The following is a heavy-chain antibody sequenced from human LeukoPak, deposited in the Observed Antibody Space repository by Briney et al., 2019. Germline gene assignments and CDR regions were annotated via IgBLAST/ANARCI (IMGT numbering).Heavy chain of an antibody. D-gene: IGHD2-15*01. CDR1: GYTFTGYY. V-gene: IGHV1-2*02. CDR2: INPNSGGT. Sequence: ASVKVSGKASGYTFTGYYMHWVRQAPGQGLEWMGWINPNSGGTNYAQKFQGRVTMTRDTSISTAYMELSRLRSDDTAVYYCARGRIVYYYYYGMDVWGQGATVTVSS. J-gene: IGHJ6*02. CDR3: ARGRIVYYYYYGMDV.